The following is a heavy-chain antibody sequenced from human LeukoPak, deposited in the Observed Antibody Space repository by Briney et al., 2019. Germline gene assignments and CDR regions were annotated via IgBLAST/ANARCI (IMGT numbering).Heavy chain of an antibody. V-gene: IGHV3-23*01. D-gene: IGHD3-10*01. J-gene: IGHJ4*02. CDR2: ISGSGGST. CDR3: AKASGSGTYYKSPFDY. CDR1: GFTFSSYE. Sequence: GGSLRLSCAASGFTFSSYEMNWVRQAPGKGLEWVSAISGSGGSTYYADSVKGRFTISRDNSKNTLYLQMNSLRAEDTAVYCCAKASGSGTYYKSPFDYWGQGTLVTVSS.